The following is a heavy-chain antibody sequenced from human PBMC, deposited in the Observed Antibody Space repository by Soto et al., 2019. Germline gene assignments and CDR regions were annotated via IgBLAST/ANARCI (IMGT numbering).Heavy chain of an antibody. Sequence: GEYVKLSCKGSGYSFTSYWSGWVRPMPGKGLEWMGIIYPGDSDTRYSPSFQGQVTISADKSISTAYLQWSSLKASDTAMYYCAIFEGSGSSYYGMDVWGQGTTVSLSS. CDR1: GYSFTSYW. D-gene: IGHD3-10*01. CDR2: IYPGDSDT. J-gene: IGHJ6*02. V-gene: IGHV5-51*01. CDR3: AIFEGSGSSYYGMDV.